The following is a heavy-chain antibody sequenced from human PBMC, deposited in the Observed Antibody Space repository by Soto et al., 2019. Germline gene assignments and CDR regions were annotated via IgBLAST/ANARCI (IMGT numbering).Heavy chain of an antibody. J-gene: IGHJ6*02. V-gene: IGHV1-69*13. Sequence: ASVKVSCKASGGTFSSYAISWVRQAPGQGLEWMGGIIPIFGTANYAQKFQGRVTITADESTSTAYMELSSLRSDDTAFYYCARDRSTRDTGPTGMDVWGQGTSVTVSS. CDR3: ARDRSTRDTGPTGMDV. CDR1: GGTFSSYA. D-gene: IGHD1-1*01. CDR2: IIPIFGTA.